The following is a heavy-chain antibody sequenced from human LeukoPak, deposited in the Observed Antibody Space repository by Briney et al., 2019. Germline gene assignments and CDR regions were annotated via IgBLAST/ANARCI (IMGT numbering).Heavy chain of an antibody. J-gene: IGHJ6*02. D-gene: IGHD2-2*01. CDR3: ARGGEYCSSTRCFYGVDV. CDR2: IIPFLGIA. Sequence: ASVKVSCKASGGTFSSYAISWVRQAPGQGLEWMGRIIPFLGIANYAQRFQGRVTITADKSTSTAYMELSSLRSEDTAVYYCARGGEYCSSTRCFYGVDVWGQGTTVTVSS. V-gene: IGHV1-69*04. CDR1: GGTFSSYA.